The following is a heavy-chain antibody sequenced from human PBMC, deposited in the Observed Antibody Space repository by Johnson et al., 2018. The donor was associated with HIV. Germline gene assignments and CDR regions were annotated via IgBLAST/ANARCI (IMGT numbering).Heavy chain of an antibody. CDR3: ARGQRSSWYPVNAFDI. J-gene: IGHJ3*02. CDR1: GFTFNSYD. V-gene: IGHV3-13*01. CDR2: IGTAGDT. Sequence: VQLVESGGGVVQPGTSLRLSCVASGFTFNSYDMHWVRQATGKGLEWVSAIGTAGDTYYPGSVKGRFTISRENAKNSLYLQMNSLRAGDTAVYYCARGQRSSWYPVNAFDIWGQGTMVTVSS. D-gene: IGHD6-13*01.